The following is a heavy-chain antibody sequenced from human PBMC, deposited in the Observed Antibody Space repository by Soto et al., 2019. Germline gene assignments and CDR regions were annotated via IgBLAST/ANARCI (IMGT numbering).Heavy chain of an antibody. CDR3: ARRGSGSYYDY. J-gene: IGHJ4*02. CDR2: ISGSGGST. V-gene: IGHV3-23*01. CDR1: GFTFSSYA. Sequence: EVQLLESGGGLVQPGGSLRLSCAASGFTFSSYAMSWARQAPGKGLEWVSAISGSGGSTYYADSVKGRFTISRDNPKNTLYLQMNSLRAEDTAVYYCARRGSGSYYDYWGQGTLVTVSS. D-gene: IGHD1-26*01.